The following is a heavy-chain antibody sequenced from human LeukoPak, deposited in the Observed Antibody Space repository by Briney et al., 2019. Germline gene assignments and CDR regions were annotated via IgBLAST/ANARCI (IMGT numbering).Heavy chain of an antibody. Sequence: GGSLRLSCAGSGFNFSTYEMNWVRQAPGKGLEWVSYISASGDTIDYADSVKGRFTISRDNAKSSLYLQMNGLRADDTAIYYCARAFVHWGQGTLVTVSS. CDR2: ISASGDTI. J-gene: IGHJ4*02. V-gene: IGHV3-48*03. CDR3: ARAFVH. CDR1: GFNFSTYE.